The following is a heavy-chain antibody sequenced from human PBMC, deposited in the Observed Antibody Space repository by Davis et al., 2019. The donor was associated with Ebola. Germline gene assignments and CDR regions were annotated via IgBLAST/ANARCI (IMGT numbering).Heavy chain of an antibody. CDR1: GYTFTGYY. CDR3: ARDGSTSDQKSGELDY. Sequence: AASVKVSCKASGYTFTGYYMHWVRQAPGQGLEWMGWINPNSGGTNYAQKFQGRVTMTRDTSITTAYMELSRLRSDDTAVYYYARDGSTSDQKSGELDYWGQGPLVTVSS. J-gene: IGHJ4*02. CDR2: INPNSGGT. V-gene: IGHV1-2*02. D-gene: IGHD7-27*01.